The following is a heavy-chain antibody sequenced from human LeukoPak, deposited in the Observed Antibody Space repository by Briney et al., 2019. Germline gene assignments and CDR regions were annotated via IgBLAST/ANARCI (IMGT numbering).Heavy chain of an antibody. CDR1: GGSISSYY. V-gene: IGHV4-59*01. D-gene: IGHD4-23*01. CDR3: ARVGFGNTPHPIDY. J-gene: IGHJ4*02. Sequence: SQTLSLTCTVSGGSISSYYWSWIRQPPGKGLEWIGYIYYTGSTNYNPSLRSRVTISVDTSKNQFSLELSSVTAADTAVYYCARVGFGNTPHPIDYWGQGALVTVSS. CDR2: IYYTGST.